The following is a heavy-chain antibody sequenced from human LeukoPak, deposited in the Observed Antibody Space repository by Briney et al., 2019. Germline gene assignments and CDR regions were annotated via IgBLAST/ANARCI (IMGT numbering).Heavy chain of an antibody. J-gene: IGHJ4*02. CDR3: AREGRYCGSTSCLTLDY. CDR1: GYTFTSYG. V-gene: IGHV1-18*01. Sequence: ASVKVSCKASGYTFTSYGISWVRQAPGQGVEWMGWISAYNGNTKYAQKLQGRGTITTDTSTSTAYMELRSLRSDDTAVYYCAREGRYCGSTSCLTLDYWGQGTLVTVSS. D-gene: IGHD2-2*01. CDR2: ISAYNGNT.